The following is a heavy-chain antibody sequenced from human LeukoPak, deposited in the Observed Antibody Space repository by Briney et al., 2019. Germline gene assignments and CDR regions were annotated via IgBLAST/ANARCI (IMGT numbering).Heavy chain of an antibody. CDR2: ISAYNGNT. J-gene: IGHJ5*02. D-gene: IGHD4/OR15-4a*01. Sequence: ASVKVSCTASGYTFTSYGISWVRQAPGQGLEWMGWISAYNGNTNYAQKLQGRVTMTTDTSTSTAYMELRSLRSDDTAVYYCARDRRFDYGPNILPWGQGTLVTVSS. CDR3: ARDRRFDYGPNILP. CDR1: GYTFTSYG. V-gene: IGHV1-18*01.